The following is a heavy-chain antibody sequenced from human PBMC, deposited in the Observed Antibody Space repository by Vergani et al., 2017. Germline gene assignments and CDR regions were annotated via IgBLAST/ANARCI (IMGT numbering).Heavy chain of an antibody. Sequence: QVQLVESGGGLVKPGGSLRLSCAASGFTFSDYYMSWIRQAPGKGLEWVSYISSSGSTIYYADSVKGRFTISRDNAKNSLYLHMNSLRAEDTAIYYCAKQWNTSGFYSIDFWGQGTLVTVSS. CDR3: AKQWNTSGFYSIDF. CDR2: ISSSGSTI. D-gene: IGHD3-22*01. V-gene: IGHV3-11*01. CDR1: GFTFSDYY. J-gene: IGHJ4*02.